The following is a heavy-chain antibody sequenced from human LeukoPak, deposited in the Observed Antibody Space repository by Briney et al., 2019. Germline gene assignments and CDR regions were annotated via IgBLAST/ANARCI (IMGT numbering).Heavy chain of an antibody. J-gene: IGHJ4*02. D-gene: IGHD3-10*01. V-gene: IGHV3-30-3*01. CDR2: ISYDGSNK. CDR3: ARGRSGSGYYFDY. Sequence: GGSLRLSCAASGFTFSSYAMHWDRQAPGKGLEWVEVISYDGSNKYYADSVKGRFTISRDNSKNTLYLQMNSLRAEDTAVYYCARGRSGSGYYFDYWGQGTLVTVSS. CDR1: GFTFSSYA.